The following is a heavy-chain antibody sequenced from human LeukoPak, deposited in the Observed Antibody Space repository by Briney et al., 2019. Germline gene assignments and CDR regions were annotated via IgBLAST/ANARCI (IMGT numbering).Heavy chain of an antibody. Sequence: GGSLRLSCAASGFTFSSYSMNWVRQAPGKGLEWVSYISSSSSTIYYADSVKGRFTISRDNSKNTLYLQMNSLRAEDTAVYYCAKALYYYDSSGYSNWGQGTLVTVSS. D-gene: IGHD3-22*01. J-gene: IGHJ4*02. CDR1: GFTFSSYS. CDR3: AKALYYYDSSGYSN. CDR2: ISSSSSTI. V-gene: IGHV3-48*01.